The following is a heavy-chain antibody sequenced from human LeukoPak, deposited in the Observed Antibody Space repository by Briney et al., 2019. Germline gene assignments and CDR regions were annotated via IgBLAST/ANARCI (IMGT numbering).Heavy chain of an antibody. CDR2: IKKDGSEK. J-gene: IGHJ5*02. Sequence: GGSLRLSCAASGFTFSEYWMSWLRQAPGKGLEWVANIKKDGSEKHYVDSVEGRFTISRDNAKNSLYLQMSSLRAEDTAVFYCARYYYGSGTSFDPWGQGTLVTVSS. V-gene: IGHV3-7*01. CDR1: GFTFSEYW. CDR3: ARYYYGSGTSFDP. D-gene: IGHD3-10*01.